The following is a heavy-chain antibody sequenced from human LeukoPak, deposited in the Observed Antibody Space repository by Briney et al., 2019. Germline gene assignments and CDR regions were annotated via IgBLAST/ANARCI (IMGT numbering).Heavy chain of an antibody. CDR2: ISSSSSYI. CDR1: GFTFNTYS. Sequence: SGGSLTLSCEASGFTFNTYSMNWARQAPGKGLEWVSSISSSSSYIYYADSVKGRFTISRDKARNSLYLQMNSLRAEDTAIYYCARDGHGDFWRARRTYYMDVWGKGTTVTVSS. CDR3: ARDGHGDFWRARRTYYMDV. V-gene: IGHV3-21*06. J-gene: IGHJ6*03. D-gene: IGHD3-3*01.